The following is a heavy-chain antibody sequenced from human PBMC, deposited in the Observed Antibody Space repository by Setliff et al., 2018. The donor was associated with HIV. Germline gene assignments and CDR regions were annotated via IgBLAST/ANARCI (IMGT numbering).Heavy chain of an antibody. CDR2: INPNSGGT. Sequence: ASVKVSCKASGYTFTGYYVHWVRQAPGQGLEWMGRINPNSGGTKYAQKSQGRVTMTRDTSITTAYMDLSRLTSDDTAVYYCAREDHYDRFLDHWGQGTLVTVSS. J-gene: IGHJ5*02. V-gene: IGHV1-2*06. CDR1: GYTFTGYY. CDR3: AREDHYDRFLDH. D-gene: IGHD3-22*01.